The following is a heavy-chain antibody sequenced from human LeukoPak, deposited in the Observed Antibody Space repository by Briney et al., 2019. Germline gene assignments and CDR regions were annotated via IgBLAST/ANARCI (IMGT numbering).Heavy chain of an antibody. D-gene: IGHD3-10*01. Sequence: GASVKVSCKASGYTFNGYYIHWVRQAPGQGLEWMGWINPNSGGTNYAQKFQGRVTMTTDTSISTAYMELSRLRSDDTAVYYCARENYYGSGSYPEYWGQGTLVTVSS. J-gene: IGHJ4*02. V-gene: IGHV1-2*02. CDR1: GYTFNGYY. CDR2: INPNSGGT. CDR3: ARENYYGSGSYPEY.